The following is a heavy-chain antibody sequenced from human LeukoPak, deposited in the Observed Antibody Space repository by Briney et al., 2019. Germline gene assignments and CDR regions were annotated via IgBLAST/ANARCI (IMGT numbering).Heavy chain of an antibody. D-gene: IGHD3-22*01. CDR2: ISAYNGNT. J-gene: IGHJ3*02. V-gene: IGHV1-18*01. CDR3: ARTDSSGPRAGAFDI. Sequence: GASVKVSCKASGYTFTSYGISWVRQAPGQGLEWMGWISAYNGNTNYAQKLQGRVTMTTETSTSTAYMELRSLRSDDTAVYYCARTDSSGPRAGAFDIWGQGTMVTVSS. CDR1: GYTFTSYG.